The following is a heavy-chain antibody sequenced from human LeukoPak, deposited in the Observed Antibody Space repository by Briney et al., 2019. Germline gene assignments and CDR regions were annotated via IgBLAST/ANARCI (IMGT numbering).Heavy chain of an antibody. V-gene: IGHV3-11*06. D-gene: IGHD6-13*01. J-gene: IGHJ4*02. CDR3: AKSFGYSRSWFDY. CDR1: GFSFSDYY. CDR2: ISFSSTYT. Sequence: AGSLRLSCAASGFSFSDYYMSWIRQAPGKGLEWLSYISFSSTYTNYADSVKGRFTISRDDAKNSLYLQMNSLRAEDTAVYYCAKSFGYSRSWFDYWGQGTPVTVSS.